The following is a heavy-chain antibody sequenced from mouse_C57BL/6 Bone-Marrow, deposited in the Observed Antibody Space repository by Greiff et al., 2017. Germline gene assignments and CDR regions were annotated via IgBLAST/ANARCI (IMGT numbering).Heavy chain of an antibody. J-gene: IGHJ2*01. CDR3: AREGRTVGNYFDY. Sequence: VQRVESGPELVKPGASVKISCKASGYTFTDYYINWVKQRPGQGLEWIGWIYPGSGNTKYNEKFKGKATLTVDTSSSTAYMQLSSLTSEDSAVYCCAREGRTVGNYFDYWGQGTTLTVSA. CDR1: GYTFTDYY. D-gene: IGHD1-1*01. CDR2: IYPGSGNT. V-gene: IGHV1-84*01.